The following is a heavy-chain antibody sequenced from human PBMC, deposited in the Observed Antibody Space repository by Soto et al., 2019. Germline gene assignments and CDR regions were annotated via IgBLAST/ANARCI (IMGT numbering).Heavy chain of an antibody. CDR1: GYTFTSYG. Sequence: ASVKVSCKASGYTFTSYGVSWVRQAPGQGLEWMGWISAYNGNTNYAQKLKGRVTMTTDTSTSTAYMELRSLRSDDTAVYYCARESVDYYDSSGYYSDYWGQGTLVTVSS. CDR2: ISAYNGNT. V-gene: IGHV1-18*04. J-gene: IGHJ4*02. CDR3: ARESVDYYDSSGYYSDY. D-gene: IGHD3-22*01.